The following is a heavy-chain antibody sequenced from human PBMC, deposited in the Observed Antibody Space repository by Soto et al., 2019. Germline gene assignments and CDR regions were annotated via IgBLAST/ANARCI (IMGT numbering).Heavy chain of an antibody. CDR1: GFTLSDHY. CDR3: ACARPSIPTSPYCVDV. CDR2: TTNKVNSYTT. D-gene: IGHD2-2*02. Sequence: PGGSLRLSCAASGFTLSDHYMDWVRQAPGKGLEGVGGTTNKVNSYTTEYAASVTGRFTISREDLRNSGNGQVNSLTTEDTAVDYCACARPSIPTSPYCVDVWGQGTPVTVSS. J-gene: IGHJ6*02. V-gene: IGHV3-72*01.